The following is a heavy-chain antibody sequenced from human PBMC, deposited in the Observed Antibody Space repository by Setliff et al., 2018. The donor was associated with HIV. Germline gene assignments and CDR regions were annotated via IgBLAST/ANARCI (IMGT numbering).Heavy chain of an antibody. CDR1: GLTFNTYV. CDR3: AVWIREVIS. D-gene: IGHD3-10*01. V-gene: IGHV3-23*01. Sequence: GGSLRLSCAVSGLTFNTYVMSWVRQAPGKGLEWVSTISGSGGSTYSASVKGRFTISRDDSKNSLSLHMNSLKTEDTAVYYCAVWIREVISWGRGTLVTVSS. J-gene: IGHJ5*02. CDR2: ISGSGGST.